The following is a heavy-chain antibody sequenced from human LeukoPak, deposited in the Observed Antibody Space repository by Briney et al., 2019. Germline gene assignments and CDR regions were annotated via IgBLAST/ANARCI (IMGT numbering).Heavy chain of an antibody. V-gene: IGHV3-53*01. CDR1: GFTVSNNY. D-gene: IGHD5-18*01. CDR2: IYSGGST. Sequence: GGSLRLSCVASGFTVSNNYMNWVRQAPGKGLEWVSVIYSGGSTYYADSVKGRFTISRDNSKNTLYLQMNSLRAEDTAVYYCAPLVVDTSLVLDGFDIWGQGAMVTVS. CDR3: APLVVDTSLVLDGFDI. J-gene: IGHJ3*02.